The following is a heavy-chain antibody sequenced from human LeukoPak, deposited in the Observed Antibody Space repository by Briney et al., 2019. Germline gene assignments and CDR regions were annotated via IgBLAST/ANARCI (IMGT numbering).Heavy chain of an antibody. CDR1: GFTFSSYA. V-gene: IGHV3-23*01. CDR3: AKDRRVGPRGYYFDY. Sequence: GGSLRLSCAASGFTFSSYAMSWVRHAPGKGLEWVSAISGSGGSTYYADSVKGRFTISRDNSKNTLYLQMNSLRAEDTAVYYCAKDRRVGPRGYYFDYWGQGTLVTVSS. D-gene: IGHD5-24*01. J-gene: IGHJ4*02. CDR2: ISGSGGST.